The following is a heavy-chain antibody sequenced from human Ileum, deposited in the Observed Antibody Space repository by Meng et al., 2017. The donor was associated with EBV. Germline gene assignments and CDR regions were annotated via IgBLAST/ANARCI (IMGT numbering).Heavy chain of an antibody. D-gene: IGHD2-15*01. CDR2: IFSSGSP. Sequence: QVTRPEARPRIVKPSHTRSLTCLVSWRSNSSGGYQWSWIAHPPGKGLEWIGYIFSSGSPYHNPSPKNRITMSVDTSKNQFSLNLKSVTAAGTAVYYCASYSEGGGGLGYWGQGTLVTVSS. V-gene: IGHV4-30-4*01. CDR1: WRSNSSGGYQ. CDR3: ASYSEGGGGLGY. J-gene: IGHJ4*02.